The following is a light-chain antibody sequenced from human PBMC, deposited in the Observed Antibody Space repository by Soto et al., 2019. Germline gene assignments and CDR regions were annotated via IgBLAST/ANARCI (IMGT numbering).Light chain of an antibody. CDR2: GAS. CDR3: QQYGSSPFT. V-gene: IGKV3-20*01. J-gene: IGKJ3*01. Sequence: EIVLTQSPGTLSLSPGVRATLSCRASQSVSSSYLAWYQQKPCQAPRLLIYGASSRATGIPDRFSGSGSGTDFTLTISSLEPEDFALYYCQQYGSSPFTFGPGTKVDIK. CDR1: QSVSSSY.